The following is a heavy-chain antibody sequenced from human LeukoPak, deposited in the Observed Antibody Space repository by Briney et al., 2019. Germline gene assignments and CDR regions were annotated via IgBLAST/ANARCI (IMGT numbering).Heavy chain of an antibody. D-gene: IGHD5-12*01. V-gene: IGHV3-7*03. CDR2: IKLDGSEK. CDR1: GFSFGKYW. Sequence: GGSLRLSCVASGFSFGKYWMSWVRQAPGKGLEWVANIKLDGSEKNYVDSVKGRFTISRDNTKNSLYLQMNSLRAEDTAVFYCARNENSGWGYFDYWGQGTLVTVSS. J-gene: IGHJ4*02. CDR3: ARNENSGWGYFDY.